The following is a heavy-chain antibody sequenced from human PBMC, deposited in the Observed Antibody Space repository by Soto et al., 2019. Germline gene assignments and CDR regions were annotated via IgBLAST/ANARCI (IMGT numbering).Heavy chain of an antibody. CDR1: GYSFTSYW. CDR2: IDPSDSYT. J-gene: IGHJ4*02. CDR3: ASSPPMVRGVIIFGY. V-gene: IGHV5-10-1*01. D-gene: IGHD3-10*01. Sequence: GESLKISCKGSGYSFTSYWISWVRQMPGKGLEWMGRIDPSDSYTNYSPSFQGHVTISADKSISTAYLQWSSLKASDTAMYYCASSPPMVRGVIIFGYWGQGTLVTVSS.